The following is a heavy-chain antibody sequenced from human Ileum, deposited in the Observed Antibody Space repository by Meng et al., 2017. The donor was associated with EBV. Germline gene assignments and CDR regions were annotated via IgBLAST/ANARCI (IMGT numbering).Heavy chain of an antibody. Sequence: VHAPQSRPGLEAPSHALSPSLSHSWDMVSTNSAACNWSRQSPSRGLEWLGRTYYRSKWYNEYAVSVKSRITINADTSKNQFSLQLNSVTPEDTAVYYCARGARLAPFDYWGQGTLVTVSS. D-gene: IGHD6-19*01. CDR2: TYYRSKWYN. CDR3: ARGARLAPFDY. J-gene: IGHJ4*02. CDR1: WDMVSTNSAA. V-gene: IGHV6-1*01.